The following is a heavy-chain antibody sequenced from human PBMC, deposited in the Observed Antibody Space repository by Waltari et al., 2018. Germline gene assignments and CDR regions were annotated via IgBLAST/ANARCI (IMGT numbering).Heavy chain of an antibody. D-gene: IGHD1-26*01. CDR2: IIPILDIA. Sequence: QVQLVQSGAEVKKPGSSVKVSCKAAGGTFSSYAISWVRHAPGQGLEWMGRIIPILDIANYAQKFQGRVTITADESTSTVYMELSSLRSEDTALYYCRVGATTGMDYWGQGTLVTVSS. CDR1: GGTFSSYA. V-gene: IGHV1-69*04. J-gene: IGHJ4*02. CDR3: RVGATTGMDY.